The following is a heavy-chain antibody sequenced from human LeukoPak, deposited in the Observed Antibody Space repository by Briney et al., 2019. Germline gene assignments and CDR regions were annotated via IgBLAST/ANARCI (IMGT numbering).Heavy chain of an antibody. Sequence: GGSLRLSCAASGFTFSSYWMSWVRQAPGKGLEWVANIKQDGSEKYYVDSVKSRFTICRDNAKNSLYLQMNSLRSEDTAVYYCAREAKIKGATRHLDYWGQGTLVTVSS. J-gene: IGHJ4*02. V-gene: IGHV3-7*01. CDR1: GFTFSSYW. CDR2: IKQDGSEK. D-gene: IGHD1-26*01. CDR3: AREAKIKGATRHLDY.